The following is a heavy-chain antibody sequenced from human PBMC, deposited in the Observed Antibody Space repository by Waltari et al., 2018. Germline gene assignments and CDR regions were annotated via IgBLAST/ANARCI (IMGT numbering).Heavy chain of an antibody. D-gene: IGHD3-22*01. CDR3: ARDIACHDSSGYYPYYFDY. V-gene: IGHV3-30-3*01. Sequence: QVQLVESGGGVVQPGRSLRLSCAASGFTFRRYAMHWVRQAPGKGLEWVAVISYDGSHKYYADSVKGRFTISRDSSKNTLLLQMNSLRVEDTAVYYCARDIACHDSSGYYPYYFDYWGQGALVTVSS. J-gene: IGHJ4*02. CDR2: ISYDGSHK. CDR1: GFTFRRYA.